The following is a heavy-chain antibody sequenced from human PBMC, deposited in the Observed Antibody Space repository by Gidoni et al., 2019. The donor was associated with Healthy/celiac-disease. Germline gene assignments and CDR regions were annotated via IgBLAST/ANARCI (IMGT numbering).Heavy chain of an antibody. CDR2: IYYSGST. J-gene: IGHJ4*02. CDR1: GGYIRSSSYS. CDR3: ARGEIRGYSYGPTYYFDY. D-gene: IGHD5-18*01. V-gene: IGHV4-39*07. Sequence: QLQLQESGPGLVKPSETLSLTCTVSGGYIRSSSYSWGWIRQPPGKGLEWIGSIYYSGSTYYNPSLKSRVTISVDTSKNQFSLKLSSVTAADTAVYYCARGEIRGYSYGPTYYFDYWGQGTLVTVSS.